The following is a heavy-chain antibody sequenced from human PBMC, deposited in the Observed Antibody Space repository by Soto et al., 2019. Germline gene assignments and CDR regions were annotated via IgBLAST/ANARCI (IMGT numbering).Heavy chain of an antibody. V-gene: IGHV3-9*01. CDR3: AKDIVTTVISGGMDV. CDR2: ISWNSVTI. J-gene: IGHJ6*02. CDR1: GFNFDDHA. Sequence: EVQLVESGGGLAQPGWSRRLSCAASGFNFDDHAMHWVRQAPGKGLEWVSGISWNSVTINYADSVKGRFTISRDNAKRTLHLQMNSLRAEDTAFYYCAKDIVTTVISGGMDVWGQGTPVTVSS. D-gene: IGHD4-17*01.